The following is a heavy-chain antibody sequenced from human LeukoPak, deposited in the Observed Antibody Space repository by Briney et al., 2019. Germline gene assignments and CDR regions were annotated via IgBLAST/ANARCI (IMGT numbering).Heavy chain of an antibody. D-gene: IGHD3-10*01. CDR3: ARVMAGYSYMDV. V-gene: IGHV3-21*01. CDR2: ISTTSSSSYI. Sequence: GGSLRLSCAASGFTFSRYAMNWVRQAPGKGLDWGSSISTTSSSSYIHYADSMKGPFTISRDNAKSSPYVQMNSLRAEDTAVYYCARVMAGYSYMDVWGKGTTVTVSS. CDR1: GFTFSRYA. J-gene: IGHJ6*03.